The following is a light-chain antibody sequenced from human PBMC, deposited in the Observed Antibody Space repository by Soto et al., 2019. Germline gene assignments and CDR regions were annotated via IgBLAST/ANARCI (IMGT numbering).Light chain of an antibody. CDR3: QHSYSIPFT. Sequence: DIQMTQSPSPLSASVGDRVTISCRASQSINAFLTWYQQKPGESPRLLIYGAYNLQGGVPSRFSGSGSGTDFTITISRLQPEDLALYYCQHSYSIPFTFGQGTKLEIK. CDR1: QSINAF. CDR2: GAY. J-gene: IGKJ2*01. V-gene: IGKV1-39*01.